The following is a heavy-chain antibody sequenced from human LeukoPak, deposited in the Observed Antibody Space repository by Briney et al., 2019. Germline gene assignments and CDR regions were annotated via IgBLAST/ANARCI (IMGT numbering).Heavy chain of an antibody. CDR3: ARRTVTGREFDY. CDR2: INGDGSST. CDR1: GFTLSSYW. Sequence: GGSLRLSCAASGFTLSSYWMHWVRQAPGKGQVWVSRINGDGSSTNYADSVKGRFTISRDNTKNTLYLQMNSLRAEDTAVYYCARRTVTGREFDYWGQGTLVTVSS. D-gene: IGHD6-19*01. V-gene: IGHV3-74*01. J-gene: IGHJ4*02.